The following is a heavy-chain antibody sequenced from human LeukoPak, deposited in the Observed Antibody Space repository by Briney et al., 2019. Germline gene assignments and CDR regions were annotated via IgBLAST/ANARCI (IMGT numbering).Heavy chain of an antibody. CDR1: GYTFTSYG. V-gene: IGHV1-18*01. CDR2: ISAYNGNT. Sequence: ASVKVSCKASGYTFTSYGISWVRQAPGQGLEWMGRISAYNGNTNYAQKLQRRVTMTTDTSTSTAYMELRSLRSDDTAVYYCARDPGSSSPLSLFYYYYGMDVWGQGTTVTVSS. J-gene: IGHJ6*02. D-gene: IGHD6-13*01. CDR3: ARDPGSSSPLSLFYYYYGMDV.